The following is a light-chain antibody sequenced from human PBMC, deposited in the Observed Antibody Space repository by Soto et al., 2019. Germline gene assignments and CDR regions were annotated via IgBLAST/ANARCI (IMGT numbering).Light chain of an antibody. V-gene: IGKV4-1*01. J-gene: IGKJ4*01. Sequence: DLVRAPSPDSLPVPLGERATMNCKCSRSVLYKSNNKNHLAWYQQKPGQPPQLIIYWASTRESGVPERFSGSGSGTDFTLTISSLEAEDVAFYWCQQYFDVPFTLGGGAKVDIK. CDR1: RSVLYKSNNKNH. CDR3: QQYFDVPFT. CDR2: WAS.